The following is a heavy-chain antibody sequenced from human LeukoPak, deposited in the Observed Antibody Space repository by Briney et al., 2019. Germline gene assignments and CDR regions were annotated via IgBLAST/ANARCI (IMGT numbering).Heavy chain of an antibody. J-gene: IGHJ4*02. V-gene: IGHV3-11*01. CDR3: ANGVSSGYYTLDY. CDR2: ISSSGSTI. D-gene: IGHD3-22*01. Sequence: GGSLRLSCAASGFTFSDYYMSWIRQAPGKGLEWVSYISSSGSTIYYADSVKGRFTISRDNAKNSLYLQMNSLRAEDTAVYYCANGVSSGYYTLDYWGQGTPVTVSS. CDR1: GFTFSDYY.